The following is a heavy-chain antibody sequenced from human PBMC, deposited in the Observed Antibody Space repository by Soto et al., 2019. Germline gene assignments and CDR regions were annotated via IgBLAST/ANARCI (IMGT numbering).Heavy chain of an antibody. CDR1: GYTFGSYA. CDR2: INTGKGNT. Sequence: ASVKVSCKASGYTFGSYAMHWVRQAPGQRLEWMGWINTGKGNTKYSQKFQGRVTITSDTSATTAYMDLSSLRSEDTAMYYCARAGDDCSAANCYVIDYWGQGTLVTVS. D-gene: IGHD2-2*01. J-gene: IGHJ4*02. CDR3: ARAGDDCSAANCYVIDY. V-gene: IGHV1-3*04.